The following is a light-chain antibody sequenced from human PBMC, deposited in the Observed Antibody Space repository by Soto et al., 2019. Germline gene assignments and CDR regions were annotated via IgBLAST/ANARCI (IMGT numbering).Light chain of an antibody. V-gene: IGKV1-5*03. CDR3: QEYKSYPGA. CDR1: QSISSW. J-gene: IGKJ1*01. CDR2: KAS. Sequence: DIQMTQSPSTLSASVGDRVTITCRASQSISSWLAWYQQKPGKAPNLLIYKASSLESGVPSRFSGSGSGTEFAVAVSSGEPGDFADNYCQEYKSYPGAFGQGTKVEIK.